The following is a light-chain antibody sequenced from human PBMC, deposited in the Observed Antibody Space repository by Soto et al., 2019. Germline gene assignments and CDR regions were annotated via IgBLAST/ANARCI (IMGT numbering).Light chain of an antibody. Sequence: QSVLTQPPSVSGAPGQRVTISCTGSTSNIGAGYDVHWYQQLPGTAPKLLIFKTINRPSGVPDRFSGSKSGTSASLAITGLQADDEADYYCQSYDSSLDWVFGGGTQLTVL. V-gene: IGLV1-40*01. CDR1: TSNIGAGYD. CDR3: QSYDSSLDWV. J-gene: IGLJ3*02. CDR2: KTI.